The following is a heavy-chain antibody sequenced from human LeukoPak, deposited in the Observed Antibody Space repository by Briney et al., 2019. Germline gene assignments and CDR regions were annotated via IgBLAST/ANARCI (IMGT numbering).Heavy chain of an antibody. CDR3: ARDWFGDSGGIDS. Sequence: GGSLRLSCAASGFTFSDYSMIWVRQAPGEGLEWVSYISSSSTYIYYADSVRGRFTISRDNAKNTLYLQMNSLRAEDTALYYCARDWFGDSGGIDSWGQGTLVTVSS. J-gene: IGHJ4*02. CDR2: ISSSSTYI. V-gene: IGHV3-21*04. CDR1: GFTFSDYS. D-gene: IGHD3-10*01.